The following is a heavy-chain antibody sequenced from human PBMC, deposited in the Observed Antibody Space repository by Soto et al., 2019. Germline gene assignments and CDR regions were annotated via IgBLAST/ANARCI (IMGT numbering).Heavy chain of an antibody. D-gene: IGHD5-12*01. V-gene: IGHV3-23*01. CDR3: VREGRGSFDF. CDR2: IGGRGNSA. CDR1: GFIFTNYA. J-gene: IGHJ3*01. Sequence: VQVSESGGGLVRPGGSLRLSCAASGFIFTNYAMNWVRQAPGKGLEWVSVIGGRGNSAYYADSVQGRFTISRDNSKNTLSLQMSSLTADDTAIYYCVREGRGSFDFWGRGTMVTVS.